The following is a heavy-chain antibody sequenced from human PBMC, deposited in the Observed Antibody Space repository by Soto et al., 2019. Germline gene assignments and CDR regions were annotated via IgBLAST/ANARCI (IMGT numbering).Heavy chain of an antibody. J-gene: IGHJ6*02. V-gene: IGHV3-30*18. CDR1: GFTFSSYG. CDR2: ISYDGSLK. CDR3: AKDFKVSGSYYGSLNYYYGMDV. Sequence: GGSLRLSCAASGFTFSSYGMHWVRQAPGKGLEWVAIISYDGSLKYYADSVKGRFTISRGNSKSALYLQMNSLRPEDTAVYYCAKDFKVSGSYYGSLNYYYGMDVWGQGTTVTVSS. D-gene: IGHD3-10*01.